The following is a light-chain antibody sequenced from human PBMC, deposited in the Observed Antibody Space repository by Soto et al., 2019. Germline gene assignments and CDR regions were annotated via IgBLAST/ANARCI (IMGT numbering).Light chain of an antibody. CDR3: QQYNKWPLT. CDR2: DAS. CDR1: QSVSSY. Sequence: EIGLTQSPSTLSLSPGERATLSCMASQSVSSYLAWYQQKPGQAPRLLIYDASNRATGIPARFSGSGSGTDFTLTISSLEPEDFAVYYCQQYNKWPLTFGGGTKVDIK. V-gene: IGKV3-11*01. J-gene: IGKJ4*01.